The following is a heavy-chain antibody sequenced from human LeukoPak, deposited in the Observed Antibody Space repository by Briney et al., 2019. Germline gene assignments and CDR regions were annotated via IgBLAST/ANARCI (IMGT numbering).Heavy chain of an antibody. CDR2: VDYSGGDT. CDR3: AGRGSGSYFDY. D-gene: IGHD3-10*01. J-gene: IGHJ4*02. CDR1: GFTLSSYE. V-gene: IGHV3-23*01. Sequence: GGSLRLSCIASGFTLSSYEMSWIRQAPGKGLEWVSSVDYSGGDTHYADSVMGRFTISRDNSKNTLHLQMNSLRAEDTAVYYCAGRGSGSYFDYWGQGTLVTVSS.